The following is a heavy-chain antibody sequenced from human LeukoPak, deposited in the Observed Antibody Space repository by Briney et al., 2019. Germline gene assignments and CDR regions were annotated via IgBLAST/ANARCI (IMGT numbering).Heavy chain of an antibody. D-gene: IGHD7-27*01. CDR2: IYYSGSS. CDR3: ARHPGEYDAFDI. V-gene: IGHV4-39*07. J-gene: IGHJ3*02. CDR1: GGAISSSSYY. Sequence: KPSETLSLTCTVSGGAISSSSYYWGWVRQLPGKGLEWIGSIYYSGSSYYNPSLKSRVIISVDTSKNQFSLKLSSVTAADTAVYYCARHPGEYDAFDIWGPGTMVTVSS.